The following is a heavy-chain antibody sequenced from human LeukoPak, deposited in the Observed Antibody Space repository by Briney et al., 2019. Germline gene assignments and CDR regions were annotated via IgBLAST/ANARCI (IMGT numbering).Heavy chain of an antibody. CDR3: ARQTIAVAPLDY. Sequence: PGGSLRLSCAASGFTVSSNYMSWVRQAPGKGLEWVSSISSSSSYIYYADSVKGRFTISRDNAKNSLYLQMNSLTAEDTAVYFCARQTIAVAPLDYWGQGTLVTVSS. D-gene: IGHD6-19*01. V-gene: IGHV3-21*04. CDR1: GFTVSSNY. J-gene: IGHJ4*02. CDR2: ISSSSSYI.